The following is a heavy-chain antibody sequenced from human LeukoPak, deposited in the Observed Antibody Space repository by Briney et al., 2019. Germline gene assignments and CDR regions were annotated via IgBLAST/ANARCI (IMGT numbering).Heavy chain of an antibody. V-gene: IGHV3-30-3*01. CDR2: ISYDGSNK. CDR1: GFTFSSYA. J-gene: IGHJ4*02. D-gene: IGHD1-7*01. CDR3: ARVTGLELQACDY. Sequence: PGRSLRLSCAASGFTFSSYAMHWVRQAPGKGLEWVAVISYDGSNKYYADSVKGRFTISRDNSKNTLYLQMNRLRAEDTAVYYCARVTGLELQACDYWGQGTLVTVSS.